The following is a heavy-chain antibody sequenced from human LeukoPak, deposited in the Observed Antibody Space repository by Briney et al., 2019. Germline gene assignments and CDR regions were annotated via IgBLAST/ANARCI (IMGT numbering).Heavy chain of an antibody. CDR2: IYDSLST. V-gene: IGHV4-59*01. D-gene: IGHD6-13*01. Sequence: PSETLSLTCTVSGGSMSTYYWSWIRQPPGKGLEWIGYIYDSLSTDYNPSLKSRVTISVDMSKNQFSLKLTSVTAADTAVYSGARRSWYVDYWGQGTLVTVSS. CDR3: ARRSWYVDY. CDR1: GGSMSTYY. J-gene: IGHJ4*02.